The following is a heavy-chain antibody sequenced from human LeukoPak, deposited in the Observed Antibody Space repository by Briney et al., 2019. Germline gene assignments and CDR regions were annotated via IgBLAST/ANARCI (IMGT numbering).Heavy chain of an antibody. V-gene: IGHV1-58*01. D-gene: IGHD2-15*01. CDR2: IVVGSGNT. CDR3: AADSAGYCSGGSCYSNYYYGMDV. CDR1: GFTFTSSA. Sequence: ASVKVSCKASGFTFTSSAVQWVRQARGQRLEWIGWIVVGSGNTNYSQKFQERVTITRDMSASTAYMELSSLRSEDTAEYYTAADSAGYCSGGSCYSNYYYGMDVWGQGTTVTVSS. J-gene: IGHJ6*02.